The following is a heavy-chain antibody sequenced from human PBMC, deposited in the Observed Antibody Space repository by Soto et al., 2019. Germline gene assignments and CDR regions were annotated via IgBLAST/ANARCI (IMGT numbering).Heavy chain of an antibody. Sequence: ASVKVSCKASGYTFTSYGISWVRQAPGQGLEWMGWISAYNGNTNYAQKLQGRVTMTTDTSTSTAYMELRSLRSDDTAVYYCARDPHIAAAGTFDYWGQGTLVTISS. CDR1: GYTFTSYG. V-gene: IGHV1-18*01. D-gene: IGHD6-13*01. J-gene: IGHJ4*02. CDR2: ISAYNGNT. CDR3: ARDPHIAAAGTFDY.